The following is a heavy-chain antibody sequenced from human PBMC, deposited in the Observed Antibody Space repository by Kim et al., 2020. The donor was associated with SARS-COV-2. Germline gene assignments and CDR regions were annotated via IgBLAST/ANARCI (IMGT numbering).Heavy chain of an antibody. CDR3: ARQGSPFYNWFGP. J-gene: IGHJ5*02. Sequence: WVRQAPGQGLEWMGWSNTHTGTPTYAQGFTGRFVFSLHTSVSTAYLQISSLRAEDTAGYYCARQGSPFYNWFGPWGQGTLVPVSS. CDR2: SNTHTGTP. V-gene: IGHV7-4-1*02.